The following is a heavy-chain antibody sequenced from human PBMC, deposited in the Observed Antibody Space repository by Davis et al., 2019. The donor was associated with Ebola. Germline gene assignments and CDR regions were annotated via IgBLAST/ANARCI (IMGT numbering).Heavy chain of an antibody. Sequence: GESLKISCVGSGFTFKNNAMSWVRQAPGKGLEWVANIKQDGSEKYYVDSVKGRFTISRDNAKNSLYLQMNSLRAEDTAVYYCARDVGYFDLWGRGTLVTVSS. CDR1: GFTFKNNA. J-gene: IGHJ2*01. CDR2: IKQDGSEK. CDR3: ARDVGYFDL. V-gene: IGHV3-7*01.